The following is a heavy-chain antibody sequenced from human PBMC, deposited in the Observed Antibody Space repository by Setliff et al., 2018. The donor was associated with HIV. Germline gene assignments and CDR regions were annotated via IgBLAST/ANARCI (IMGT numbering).Heavy chain of an antibody. CDR3: AKDPRAAVATICDY. Sequence: GGSLRLSCAASGSTFSLYWMHWVRQAPGKGLVWVSRINSDGTSTTYADSVKGRFTISRDNAKNSLYLQMNSLRAEDTAVYYCAKDPRAAVATICDYWGQGTLVTVSS. CDR2: INSDGTST. V-gene: IGHV3-74*03. J-gene: IGHJ4*02. CDR1: GSTFSLYW. D-gene: IGHD5-12*01.